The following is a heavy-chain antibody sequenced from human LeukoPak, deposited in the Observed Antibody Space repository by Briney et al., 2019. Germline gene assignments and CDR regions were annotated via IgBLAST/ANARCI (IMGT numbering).Heavy chain of an antibody. Sequence: SETLSLTCAVSGGSISSSNWWTWVRQPPGKGLEWIGDMFHSGTTNYNPSLKSRVTISVDKSKNEFSLKMTSVTAADTAVYYCARGDFSMDVWGKGTTVTVSS. V-gene: IGHV4-4*02. CDR3: ARGDFSMDV. J-gene: IGHJ6*03. CDR2: MFHSGTT. D-gene: IGHD3-3*01. CDR1: GGSISSSNW.